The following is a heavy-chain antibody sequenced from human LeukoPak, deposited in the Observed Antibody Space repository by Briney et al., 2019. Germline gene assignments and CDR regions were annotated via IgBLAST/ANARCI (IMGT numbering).Heavy chain of an antibody. Sequence: SETLSLTCTVSGGSISSGSYYWSWIRQPAGKGLEWIGRIYTSGSTNYNPSLKSRVTISVDTSKNQFSLKLSSVTAADTAVYYCARATHYYDSSGYYFEAAFDIWGQRTMVTVSS. V-gene: IGHV4-61*02. CDR3: ARATHYYDSSGYYFEAAFDI. CDR1: GGSISSGSYY. J-gene: IGHJ3*02. D-gene: IGHD3-22*01. CDR2: IYTSGST.